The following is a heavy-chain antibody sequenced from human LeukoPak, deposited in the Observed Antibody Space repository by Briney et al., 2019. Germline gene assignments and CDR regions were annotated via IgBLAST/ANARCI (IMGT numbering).Heavy chain of an antibody. V-gene: IGHV3-21*01. D-gene: IGHD2-2*03. CDR2: ISSSSSYI. CDR3: ARETMDRYYYYYMDV. CDR1: GFTFSSYS. J-gene: IGHJ6*03. Sequence: KAGGSLRLSCAASGFTFSSYSMNWVRQAPGKGLEWVSSISSSSSYIYYADSVKGRFTISRDNAKNSLYLQMNSLRAEDTAVYYCARETMDRYYYYYMDVWGKGTTVTVSS.